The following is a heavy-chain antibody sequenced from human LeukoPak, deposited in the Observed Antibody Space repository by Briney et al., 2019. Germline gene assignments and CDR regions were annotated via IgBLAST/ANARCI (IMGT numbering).Heavy chain of an antibody. J-gene: IGHJ6*03. V-gene: IGHV4-59*01. CDR1: GGSISSCY. CDR3: AREGRGVISVYYYMDV. D-gene: IGHD3-10*01. CDR2: IYYSGST. Sequence: SETLSLTCTVSGGSISSCYWSWIRQPPGKGLEWIGYIYYSGSTNYNPSLKSRVTISVDTSKNQFSLKLSSVTAADTAVYYCAREGRGVISVYYYMDVWGKGTTVTVSS.